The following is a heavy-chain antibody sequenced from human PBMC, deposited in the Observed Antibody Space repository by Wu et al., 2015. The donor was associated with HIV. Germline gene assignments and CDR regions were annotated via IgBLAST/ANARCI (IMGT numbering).Heavy chain of an antibody. D-gene: IGHD4-23*01. CDR3: ARGGVYGVNVGDYSYYYYIDV. CDR1: GYSLSRYG. CDR2: ISVYNGNR. V-gene: IGHV1-18*01. J-gene: IGHJ6*03. Sequence: QVQLVQSGAEVKKPGASVNVSCKTSGYSLSRYGISWVRQAAGQGLEWMGWISVYNGNRNYGQKFQGRLTLTTDTSTNTTYMELRSLRSDDTAVYYCARGGVYGVNVGDYSYYYYIDVWGKGTTVTVSS.